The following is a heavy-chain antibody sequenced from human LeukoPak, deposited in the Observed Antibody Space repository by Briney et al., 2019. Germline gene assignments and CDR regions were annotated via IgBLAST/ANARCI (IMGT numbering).Heavy chain of an antibody. D-gene: IGHD3-9*01. Sequence: ETLSLTCAVYGGXFSGYYWSXXRQPPGKXLEXXXEXNHSGSTNYNPSLKSRVTISVDTSKNQFSLKLSSVTAADTAVYYCARGGRGVDLTGYPKTPPYYFDYWGQGTLVTVSS. CDR3: ARGGRGVDLTGYPKTPPYYFDY. CDR2: XNHSGST. J-gene: IGHJ4*02. CDR1: GGXFSGYY. V-gene: IGHV4-34*01.